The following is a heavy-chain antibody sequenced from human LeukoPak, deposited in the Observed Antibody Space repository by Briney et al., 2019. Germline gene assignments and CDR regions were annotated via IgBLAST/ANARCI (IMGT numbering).Heavy chain of an antibody. CDR2: IIPIFGTA. V-gene: IGHV1-69*05. J-gene: IGHJ4*02. CDR3: ARATFYDSSGFNDY. CDR1: GGTFSSYA. Sequence: GASVKVSCKASGGTFSSYAISWVRQAPGQGLEWMGRIIPIFGTANYAQKFQGRVTITTDESTSTAYMELSSLRSEDTAVYYCARATFYDSSGFNDYWGQGTLVTVSS. D-gene: IGHD3-22*01.